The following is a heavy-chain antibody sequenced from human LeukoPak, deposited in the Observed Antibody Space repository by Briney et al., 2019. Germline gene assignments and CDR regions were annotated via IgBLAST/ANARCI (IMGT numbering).Heavy chain of an antibody. Sequence: SVKVSCKDSGGTFSSYAISWVRQAPGQGLEWMGGIIPIFGTANYAQKFQGRVTITADESTSTAYMELSSLRSEDTAVYYCAGSQSSSSTSLTRYYYYHYYMDVWGKGTTVTVSS. D-gene: IGHD2-2*01. J-gene: IGHJ6*03. CDR2: IIPIFGTA. CDR3: AGSQSSSSTSLTRYYYYHYYMDV. CDR1: GGTFSSYA. V-gene: IGHV1-69*13.